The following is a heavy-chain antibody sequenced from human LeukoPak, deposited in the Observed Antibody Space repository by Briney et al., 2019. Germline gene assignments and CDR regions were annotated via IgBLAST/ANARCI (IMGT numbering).Heavy chain of an antibody. CDR1: SGSISGSY. Sequence: SETLSLTCTVSSGSISGSYWSWIRQPPGKGLEWIGYISYRGSTNYNPSLKSRVTISLDTSNHQFSLKLISVTAADTAVYYCARHVGIHLWSLYFDYWGQGSLVTVSS. CDR2: ISYRGST. D-gene: IGHD5-18*01. CDR3: ARHVGIHLWSLYFDY. V-gene: IGHV4-59*08. J-gene: IGHJ4*02.